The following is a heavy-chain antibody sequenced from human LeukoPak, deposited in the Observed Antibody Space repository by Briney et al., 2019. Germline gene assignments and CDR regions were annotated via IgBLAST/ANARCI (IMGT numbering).Heavy chain of an antibody. Sequence: GGSLRLSCAPSGFTFSSYSMTWVRQAPGKGLEWVSSISSSSYIYYADSVKGRFTISRDSAKNSLYLQMNSLRAEDTAVYYCATNYADYISGDAFDIWGQGTKVTVSA. J-gene: IGHJ3*02. CDR2: ISSSSYI. D-gene: IGHD4-17*01. CDR3: ATNYADYISGDAFDI. CDR1: GFTFSSYS. V-gene: IGHV3-21*01.